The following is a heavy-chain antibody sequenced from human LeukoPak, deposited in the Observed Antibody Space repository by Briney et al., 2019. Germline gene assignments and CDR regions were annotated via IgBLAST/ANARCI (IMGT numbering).Heavy chain of an antibody. V-gene: IGHV3-74*03. J-gene: IGHJ4*02. CDR1: GFSFSITW. CDR3: ATPRGSGSYLAFDY. CDR2: ITSDGTSI. D-gene: IGHD1-26*01. Sequence: PGGSLRLSCEASGFSFSITWMHWVRQPPGQGLVWVARITSDGTSISYAESVKGRFTISRDNAKNTLYLQMNSLRAEDTAVYYCATPRGSGSYLAFDYWGQGTLVTVSS.